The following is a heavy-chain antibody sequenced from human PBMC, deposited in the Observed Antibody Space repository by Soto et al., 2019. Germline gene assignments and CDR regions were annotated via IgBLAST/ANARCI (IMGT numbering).Heavy chain of an antibody. J-gene: IGHJ4*02. Sequence: GGSLRLSCAASGFTFSSDAMSWVRQAPGKGLEWVSAISGSGGSAYYADSVKGRFTISRDNPKNTLYLQMNSLRAEDTAVYYCAKDYDFWSGYWYWGQGTLVTVSS. V-gene: IGHV3-23*01. CDR2: ISGSGGSA. CDR3: AKDYDFWSGYWY. CDR1: GFTFSSDA. D-gene: IGHD3-3*01.